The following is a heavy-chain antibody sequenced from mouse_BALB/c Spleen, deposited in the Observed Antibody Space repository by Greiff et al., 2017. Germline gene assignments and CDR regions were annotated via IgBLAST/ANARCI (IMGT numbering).Heavy chain of an antibody. D-gene: IGHD3-3*01. CDR3: ARDPGRGWYFDV. CDR1: GFTFSDYY. V-gene: IGHV5-4*02. Sequence: EVQGVESGGGLVKPGGSLKLSCAASGFTFSDYYMYWVRQTPEKRLEWVATISDGGSYTYYPDSVKGRFTISRDNAKNNLYLQMSSLKSEDTAMYYCARDPGRGWYFDVWGAGTTVTVSS. CDR2: ISDGGSYT. J-gene: IGHJ1*01.